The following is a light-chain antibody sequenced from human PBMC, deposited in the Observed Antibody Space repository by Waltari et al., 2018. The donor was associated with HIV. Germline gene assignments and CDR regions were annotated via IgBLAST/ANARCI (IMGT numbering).Light chain of an antibody. Sequence: ETVMTQSPGTLSASPGETVTLSCTASQSIDDKLAWYQQKPGQSPRLLIYAASTVATSVPGRFSGSGSGTQFTLTIRNLQSEDSAVYYCQQYKNWPPLTFGQGTKVEIK. J-gene: IGKJ1*01. CDR1: QSIDDK. V-gene: IGKV3-15*01. CDR2: AAS. CDR3: QQYKNWPPLT.